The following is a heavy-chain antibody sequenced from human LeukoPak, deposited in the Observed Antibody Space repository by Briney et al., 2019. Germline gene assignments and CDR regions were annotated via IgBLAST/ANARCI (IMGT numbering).Heavy chain of an antibody. D-gene: IGHD3-10*01. CDR2: ISGSGSTV. Sequence: NTGGSLRLSCAASGFTFSDYYMTWIRQAPGKGLEWVSYISGSGSTVSYADSVKGRFTISRDNSKNTLYLQMNSLRAEDTAVYYCAKDPKPLMVRGVIQNPFDYWGQGTLVTVSS. V-gene: IGHV3-11*01. CDR1: GFTFSDYY. CDR3: AKDPKPLMVRGVIQNPFDY. J-gene: IGHJ4*02.